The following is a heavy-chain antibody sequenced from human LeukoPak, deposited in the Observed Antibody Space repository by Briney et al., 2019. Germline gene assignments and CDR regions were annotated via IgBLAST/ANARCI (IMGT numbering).Heavy chain of an antibody. V-gene: IGHV4-31*03. CDR1: ADSISSGGHY. CDR3: ARGGNRFGGFYFDY. J-gene: IGHJ4*02. D-gene: IGHD3-10*01. Sequence: SQTLSLTCTVSADSISSGGHYWSWIRQPPGKGLESIGFIHHSGSTNHNPSLKGRVVISVDASKNQFSLRLSSVTAADTAVYYCARGGNRFGGFYFDYWGQGTLVTVSS. CDR2: IHHSGST.